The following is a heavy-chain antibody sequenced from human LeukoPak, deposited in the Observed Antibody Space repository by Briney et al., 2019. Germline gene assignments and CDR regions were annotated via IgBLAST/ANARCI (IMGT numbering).Heavy chain of an antibody. CDR1: GYTFTGYY. CDR2: INPNSGGT. CDR3: ARESPYYYDSSDDNWFDP. Sequence: GASVKVSCKASGYTFTGYYMHWVRQAPGQGLEWMGWINPNSGGTNYAQKFQGRVTMTRDTSISTAYMELSRLRSDDTAVYYCARESPYYYDSSDDNWFDPWGQGTLVTVSS. J-gene: IGHJ5*02. D-gene: IGHD3-22*01. V-gene: IGHV1-2*02.